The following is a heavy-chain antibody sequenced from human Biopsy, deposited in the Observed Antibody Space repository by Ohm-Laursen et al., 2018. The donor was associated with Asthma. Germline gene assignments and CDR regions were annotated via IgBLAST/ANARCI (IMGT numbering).Heavy chain of an antibody. Sequence: RSLRLSCSASGFTFSNYGMHWVRQAPGKGLDWVAVISFDGSNKNYTDSVKGRFTISRDNSRNTLHLQMNSLRAEDTAVYYCAKDVFPGWELRRGPDSWGQGTLVTVSS. CDR3: AKDVFPGWELRRGPDS. CDR1: GFTFSNYG. D-gene: IGHD1-26*01. CDR2: ISFDGSNK. V-gene: IGHV3-30*18. J-gene: IGHJ4*02.